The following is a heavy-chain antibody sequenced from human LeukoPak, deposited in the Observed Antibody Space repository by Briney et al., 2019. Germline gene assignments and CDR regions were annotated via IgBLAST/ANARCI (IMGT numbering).Heavy chain of an antibody. D-gene: IGHD2-2*01. J-gene: IGHJ4*02. CDR1: GYTFSSHD. CDR3: ARVPVPAPRRGLYFDY. Sequence: ASVKVSCKASGYTFSSHDIYWVRQAPGQGLEWMGWMNLNSGDTYYAQNFQGRFSITSDSSKSTTYMDLASLAPEDTAVYYCARVPVPAPRRGLYFDYWGQGTLITVSS. CDR2: MNLNSGDT. V-gene: IGHV1-8*01.